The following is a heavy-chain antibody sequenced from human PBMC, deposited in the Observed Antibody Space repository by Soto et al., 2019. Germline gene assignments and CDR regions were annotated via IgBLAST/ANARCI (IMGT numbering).Heavy chain of an antibody. CDR2: IDPSDSYT. V-gene: IGHV5-10-1*01. D-gene: IGHD6-13*01. Sequence: ASVKVSCKASGYSFTSYWISWVRQMPGKGLEWMGRIDPSDSYTNYSPSFQGHVTISADKSISTAYLQWSSLKASDTAMYYCARQGTQLGIYYYGMDVWGQGTTVTVSS. CDR3: ARQGTQLGIYYYGMDV. J-gene: IGHJ6*02. CDR1: GYSFTSYW.